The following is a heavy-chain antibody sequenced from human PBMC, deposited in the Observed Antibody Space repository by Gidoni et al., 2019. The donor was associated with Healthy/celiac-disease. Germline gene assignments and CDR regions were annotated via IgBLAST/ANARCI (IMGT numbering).Heavy chain of an antibody. Sequence: QLQLQESGPGLVKPSETLSLTCTVSGGSISSSSYYWGWIRQPPGTGLEWIVCIYYSGSTYYNPSLKSRVTISVDTSKNQFSLKLSSVPAADTAVYYCASPIRYCSGGSCYGYWGQGTLVTVSS. CDR3: ASPIRYCSGGSCYGY. CDR1: GGSISSSSYY. CDR2: IYYSGST. D-gene: IGHD2-15*01. V-gene: IGHV4-39*01. J-gene: IGHJ4*02.